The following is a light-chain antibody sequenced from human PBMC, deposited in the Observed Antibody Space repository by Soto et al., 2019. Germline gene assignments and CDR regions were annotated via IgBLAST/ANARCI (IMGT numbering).Light chain of an antibody. V-gene: IGKV1-6*01. CDR2: AAS. Sequence: AIQLTQSPSSVSASVVDRVTISCRASQGIGNDLAWYQQKPGKAPRLLIFAASNLQSGVPSRFSGSGSGTDFTLTISRLQPEDFATYYCLQLYNFSWTFGQGTKVEIK. CDR1: QGIGND. CDR3: LQLYNFSWT. J-gene: IGKJ1*01.